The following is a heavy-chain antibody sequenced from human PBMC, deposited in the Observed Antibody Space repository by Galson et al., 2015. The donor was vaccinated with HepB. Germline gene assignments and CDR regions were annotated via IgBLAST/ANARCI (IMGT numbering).Heavy chain of an antibody. CDR1: GFTFSSYA. Sequence: SLRLSCAASGFTFSSYAMSWVRQAPGEGLEWVSAISGSGGSTYYADSVKGRFTISRDNSKNTLYLQMNSLRAEDTAVYYCARSLGVYSGYPYAAAYWGQGTLVTVSS. CDR2: ISGSGGST. J-gene: IGHJ4*02. D-gene: IGHD3-22*01. CDR3: ARSLGVYSGYPYAAAY. V-gene: IGHV3-23*01.